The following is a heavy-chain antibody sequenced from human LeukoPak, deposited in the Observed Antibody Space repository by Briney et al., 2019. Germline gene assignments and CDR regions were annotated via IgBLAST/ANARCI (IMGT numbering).Heavy chain of an antibody. Sequence: GGSLRLSCTTSGITFSNSWMSWVRQAPGKGLEWVANINQDGTEKYYVDSVKGRFTISRDNAKNSLYLQMNSLRVEDTAVYYCAKVAKYYYGSETYYFFEHWGQGTPVTASS. V-gene: IGHV3-7*01. CDR1: GITFSNSW. D-gene: IGHD3-10*01. J-gene: IGHJ4*02. CDR2: INQDGTEK. CDR3: AKVAKYYYGSETYYFFEH.